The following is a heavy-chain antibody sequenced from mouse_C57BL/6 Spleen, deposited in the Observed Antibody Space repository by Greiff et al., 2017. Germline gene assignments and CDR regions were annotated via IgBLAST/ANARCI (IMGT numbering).Heavy chain of an antibody. CDR3: ARERYDYDAVPDY. J-gene: IGHJ2*01. V-gene: IGHV1-64*01. D-gene: IGHD2-4*01. Sequence: QVQLQQPGAELVKPGASVKLSCKASGYTFTSYWMHWVKQRPGQGLEWIGMIHPNSGSTNYNEKFKSKATLTVDKSSSTAYMQLSSLTSEDSAVYYCARERYDYDAVPDYWGQGTTLTVSS. CDR2: IHPNSGST. CDR1: GYTFTSYW.